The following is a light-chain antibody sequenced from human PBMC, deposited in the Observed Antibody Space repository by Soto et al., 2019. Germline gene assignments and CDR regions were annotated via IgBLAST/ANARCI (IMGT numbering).Light chain of an antibody. CDR1: SSDIGSNT. CDR3: ASWDDSLNGYV. V-gene: IGLV1-44*01. J-gene: IGLJ1*01. Sequence: QSVLTQPPSASGIPGQRVTMSCSGSSSDIGSNTVTWYQQLPGTAPKLLIYSNTQRPSGVPDRFSGSKSGTSASLAISGLQSEDEADYYCASWDDSLNGYVFGNGTKVTVL. CDR2: SNT.